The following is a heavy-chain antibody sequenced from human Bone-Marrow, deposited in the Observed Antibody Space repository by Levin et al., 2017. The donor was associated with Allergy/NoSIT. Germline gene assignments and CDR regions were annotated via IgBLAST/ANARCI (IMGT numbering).Heavy chain of an antibody. CDR2: ISYDGSNK. V-gene: IGHV3-30*18. CDR3: AKGAIAVAGFGYFDY. D-gene: IGHD6-19*01. J-gene: IGHJ4*02. CDR1: GFTFSSYG. Sequence: GGSLRLSCAASGFTFSSYGMHWVRQAPGKGLEWVAVISYDGSNKYYADSVKGRFTISRDNSKNTLYLQMNSLRAEDTAVYYCAKGAIAVAGFGYFDYWGQGTLVTVSS.